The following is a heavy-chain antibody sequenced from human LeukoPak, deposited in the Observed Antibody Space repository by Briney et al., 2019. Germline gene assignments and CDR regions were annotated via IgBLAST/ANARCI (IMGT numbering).Heavy chain of an antibody. CDR3: ARRDDSSGYHKIFDY. CDR2: IYYGENT. J-gene: IGHJ4*02. CDR1: GGSISSGPYY. D-gene: IGHD3-22*01. V-gene: IGHV4-39*01. Sequence: PSETLSLTCTVSGGSISSGPYYWGWIRQPPGRGLEWIGNIYYGENTYYNPSLKSRVTISIDTSKNQFYLKLSSLTAADTAVYYCARRDDSSGYHKIFDYWGPGTLVTVSS.